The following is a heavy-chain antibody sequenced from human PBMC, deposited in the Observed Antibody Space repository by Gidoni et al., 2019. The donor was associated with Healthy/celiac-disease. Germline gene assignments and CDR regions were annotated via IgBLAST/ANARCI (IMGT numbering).Heavy chain of an antibody. Sequence: QVQLVQSGAEVKKPGSSVKVSCKASGGTLSSYAIRWVRQAPGQGLEWMGGIIPIFGTANYAQKFQGRVTITADESTSTAYMELSSLRSEDTAAYYCATSVGAVDTAMVTYDYWGQGTLVTVSS. J-gene: IGHJ4*02. CDR3: ATSVGAVDTAMVTYDY. CDR2: IIPIFGTA. CDR1: GGTLSSYA. D-gene: IGHD5-18*01. V-gene: IGHV1-69*01.